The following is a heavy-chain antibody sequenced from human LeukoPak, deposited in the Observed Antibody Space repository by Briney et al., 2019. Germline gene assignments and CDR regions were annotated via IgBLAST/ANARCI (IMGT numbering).Heavy chain of an antibody. CDR2: ISGSGGST. V-gene: IGHV3-23*01. CDR1: GFTFSSYA. D-gene: IGHD3-3*01. J-gene: IGHJ4*02. CDR3: AKDLGGITIFGVAPYFDY. Sequence: TGGSLRLSCAASGFTFSSYAMSWVRQAPGKGLEWVSAISGSGGSTYYADSVKGRFTISRDNSKNTLYLQMNSLRAEDTAVYYCAKDLGGITIFGVAPYFDYWGQGTLVTVSS.